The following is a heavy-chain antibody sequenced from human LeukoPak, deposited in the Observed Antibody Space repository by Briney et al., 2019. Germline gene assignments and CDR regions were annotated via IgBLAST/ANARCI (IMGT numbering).Heavy chain of an antibody. CDR3: ARHMYSGRYYGTDY. J-gene: IGHJ4*02. CDR2: IYDSGST. V-gene: IGHV4-59*08. Sequence: PSETLSLICTVSGGSISSYYWSWIRQPPGKGLEWIGYIYDSGSTNYNPSLKSRVTISIDTSKNQFSLKLSSVTAADTAVYYCARHMYSGRYYGTDYWGQGTLVTVSS. CDR1: GGSISSYY. D-gene: IGHD1-26*01.